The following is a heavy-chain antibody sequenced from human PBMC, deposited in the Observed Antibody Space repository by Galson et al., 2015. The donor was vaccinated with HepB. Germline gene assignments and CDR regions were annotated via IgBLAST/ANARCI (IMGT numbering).Heavy chain of an antibody. V-gene: IGHV3-64D*06. D-gene: IGHD2-21*01. CDR2: IIHNGGRT. CDR3: VRDYCGAGSCGRSY. Sequence: SLRLSYAASGFTFSNSAMEWVGQAPGKGVEYVAAIIHNGGRTYYADFVKGRFTTSRDYSESMLYLQMSSLRAENTGIYYCVRDYCGAGSCGRSYWGQGTLVTVSS. J-gene: IGHJ4*02. CDR1: GFTFSNSA.